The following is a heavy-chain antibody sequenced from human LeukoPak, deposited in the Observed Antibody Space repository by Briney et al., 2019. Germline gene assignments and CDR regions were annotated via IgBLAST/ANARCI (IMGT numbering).Heavy chain of an antibody. V-gene: IGHV4-59*01. CDR1: GGSISSYY. J-gene: IGHJ5*02. CDR3: ARAYYDFWSGYNWFGP. CDR2: IYYSGST. Sequence: SETLSLTCTVSGGSISSYYWSWIRQPPGKGLEWIGYIYYSGSTNYNPSLKSRVTISVDTSKNQFSLKLSSVTAADTAVYYCARAYYDFWSGYNWFGPWGQGTLVTVSS. D-gene: IGHD3-3*01.